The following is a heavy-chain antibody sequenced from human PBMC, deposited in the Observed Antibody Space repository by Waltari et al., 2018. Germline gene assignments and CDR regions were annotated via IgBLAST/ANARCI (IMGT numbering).Heavy chain of an antibody. Sequence: EVQLVESGGGMAQPGGSLRRSCVASAFDVSRTSMIWVRQVPGRGMDYVSIFYSGGATYYADSAKGRFTSSRDKSTNTLFLQLTSLRHDDTAVYYCARDGISDIVGSTVGFDCWGQGALVTVSS. CDR1: AFDVSRTS. V-gene: IGHV3-66*02. J-gene: IGHJ4*02. CDR3: ARDGISDIVGSTVGFDC. D-gene: IGHD1-26*01. CDR2: FYSGGAT.